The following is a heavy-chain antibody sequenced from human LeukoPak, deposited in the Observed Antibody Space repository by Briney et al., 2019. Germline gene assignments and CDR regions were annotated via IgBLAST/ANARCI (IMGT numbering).Heavy chain of an antibody. CDR2: IYHIGST. J-gene: IGHJ4*02. CDR1: GYSISRGYY. CDR3: GRAGGIITSGIDY. Sequence: PSETLSLTCGVSGYSISRGYYWAWLRQPPGKGLEGIGTIYHIGSTYYNPSLERRVTISMDTSKNAFSLKLSSVTAADTGVSFCGRAGGIITSGIDYWGQGALVTVSS. D-gene: IGHD1-1*01. V-gene: IGHV4-38-2*01.